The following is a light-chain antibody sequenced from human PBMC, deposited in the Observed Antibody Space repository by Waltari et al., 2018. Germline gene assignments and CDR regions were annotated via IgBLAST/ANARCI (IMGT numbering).Light chain of an antibody. Sequence: QSALTQPASVSGSPGQSITISCPGTSSDVGGYHYGSWYQQHPGKAHKLTIYDVSHRPSGVSNRFSGSKSGNTASLTISGLQAEDEADYYCNSYTISSTLGVFGTGTKVTVL. CDR2: DVS. CDR3: NSYTISSTLGV. CDR1: SSDVGGYHY. V-gene: IGLV2-14*01. J-gene: IGLJ1*01.